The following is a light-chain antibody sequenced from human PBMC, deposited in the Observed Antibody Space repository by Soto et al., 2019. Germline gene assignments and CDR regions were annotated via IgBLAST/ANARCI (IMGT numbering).Light chain of an antibody. CDR1: QSVGSS. J-gene: IGKJ1*01. CDR2: AAS. Sequence: VVRRSRGTLSVSPGETATLSCRASQSVGSSVAWYQGKPGQAPRLLIYAASNLQSGVPPRFSGSGSGKDFTLTIAALQPDDFATYYCHQSFSRPRTFGQGTKV. CDR3: HQSFSRPRT. V-gene: IGKV3-15*01.